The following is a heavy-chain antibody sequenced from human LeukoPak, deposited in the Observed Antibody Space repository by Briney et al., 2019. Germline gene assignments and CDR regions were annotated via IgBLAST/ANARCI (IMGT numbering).Heavy chain of an antibody. CDR3: ARDIQLST. CDR1: EFTFSSYA. V-gene: IGHV3-30*03. Sequence: GGSLRLSCAASEFTFSSYAMHWVRQAPGKGLEWVAFISYHGSNKYYADSVKGRFTISRDNSKDTLYLQMDSLRAADTAIYYCARDIQLSTWGLGTKVTVSS. CDR2: ISYHGSNK. D-gene: IGHD5-24*01. J-gene: IGHJ3*01.